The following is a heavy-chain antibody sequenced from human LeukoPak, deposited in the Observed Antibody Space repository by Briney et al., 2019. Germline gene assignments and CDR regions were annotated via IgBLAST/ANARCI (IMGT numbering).Heavy chain of an antibody. CDR2: ISHDGSNK. J-gene: IGHJ4*02. CDR3: AKEGYYGSGSFPDS. Sequence: GGSLRLSCAASGFTFSSYGMHWVRRAPGKGLEWMTVISHDGSNKYYVDSVKGRFTISRDNSKSTLYLQMNSLRAEDTAVYYCAKEGYYGSGSFPDSWGQGTLVTVSS. V-gene: IGHV3-30*18. D-gene: IGHD3-10*01. CDR1: GFTFSSYG.